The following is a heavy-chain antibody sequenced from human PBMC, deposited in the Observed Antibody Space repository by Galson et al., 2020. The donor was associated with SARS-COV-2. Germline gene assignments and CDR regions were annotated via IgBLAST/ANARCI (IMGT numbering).Heavy chain of an antibody. J-gene: IGHJ3*02. CDR2: IYYSGST. D-gene: IGHD6-13*01. CDR3: ARAPWSYSSSWYSLDAFDI. Sequence: SETLSLTCTVSGGSISSGGYSWSWIRQHPGQGLEWIGYIYYSGSTYYNPSLKSRVTISVDTSKNQFSLKLSSVTAAATAVYYCARAPWSYSSSWYSLDAFDIWGQGTMVTVSS. CDR1: GGSISSGGYS. V-gene: IGHV4-31*03.